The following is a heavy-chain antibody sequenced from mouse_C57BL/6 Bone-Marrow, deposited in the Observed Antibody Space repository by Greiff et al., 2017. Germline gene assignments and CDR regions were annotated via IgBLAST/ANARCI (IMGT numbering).Heavy chain of an antibody. V-gene: IGHV2-2*01. D-gene: IGHD1-1*01. CDR2: IWSGGST. Sequence: VKLVESGPGLVQPSQSLSITCTVSGFSLTSYGVHWVRQSPGKGLEWLGVIWSGGSTDYNAAFISRLSISKDNSKSQVFFKMNSLQAYDTAIYYCARFSSYWYFDVWGTGTTVTVSS. CDR1: GFSLTSYG. J-gene: IGHJ1*03. CDR3: ARFSSYWYFDV.